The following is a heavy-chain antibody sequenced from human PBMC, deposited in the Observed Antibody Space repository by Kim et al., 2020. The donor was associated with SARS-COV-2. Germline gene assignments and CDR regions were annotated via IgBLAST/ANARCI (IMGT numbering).Heavy chain of an antibody. J-gene: IGHJ4*02. CDR1: GFTFSSYW. CDR2: INSDGSST. D-gene: IGHD6-19*01. CDR3: ARAQQWLGPGWY. Sequence: GGSLRLSCAASGFTFSSYWMHWVRQAPGKGLVWVSRINSDGSSTSYADSVKGRFTISRDNAKNTLYLQMNSLRAEDTVVYYCARAQQWLGPGWYWGQGTLVTVSS. V-gene: IGHV3-74*01.